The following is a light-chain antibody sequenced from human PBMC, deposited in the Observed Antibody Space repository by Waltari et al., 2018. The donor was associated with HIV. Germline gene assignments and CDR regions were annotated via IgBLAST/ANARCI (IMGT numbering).Light chain of an antibody. V-gene: IGLV2-14*01. J-gene: IGLJ1*01. CDR2: DVS. CDR3: SSYTSSSTYV. CDR1: SSDVGCYTY. Sequence: QSALTQPASVSGSPGQSITISCTRPSSDVGCYTYVLWYQQHPGKAPKLMIDDVSKRPSGVSNRFSGSKSGNTASLTISGLQAEDEADYYCSSYTSSSTYVFGTGTKVTVL.